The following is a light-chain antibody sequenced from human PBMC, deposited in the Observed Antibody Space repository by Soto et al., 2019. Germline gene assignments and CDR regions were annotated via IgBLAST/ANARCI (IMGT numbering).Light chain of an antibody. CDR2: GTS. V-gene: IGKV3-20*01. CDR3: QQYGSSQYS. J-gene: IGKJ2*01. CDR1: KTVSSTY. Sequence: ENVLTQSPGTLSLSPGDRATLSCRASKTVSSTYLAWYQQRPGQAPRLLIHGTSSRATGIPDRFSGSGSGTDFTLTISRLEPEDSAVYYCQQYGSSQYSFGQGTKLEIK.